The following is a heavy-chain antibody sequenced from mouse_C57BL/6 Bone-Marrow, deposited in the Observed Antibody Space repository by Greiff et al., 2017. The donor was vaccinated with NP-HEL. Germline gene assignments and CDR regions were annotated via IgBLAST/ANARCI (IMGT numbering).Heavy chain of an antibody. CDR2: IHPNSGST. V-gene: IGHV1-64*01. CDR1: GYTFTSYW. Sequence: QVQLQQPGAELVKPGASVKLSCKASGYTFTSYWMHWVKQRPGQGLEWIGMIHPNSGSTNYNEKFKSKATLTVDKSSSTAYMQLSSLTSEDSAVYYCARSPFTTVVPRRPDWDFDVWGTGTTVTVSS. D-gene: IGHD1-1*01. J-gene: IGHJ1*03. CDR3: ARSPFTTVVPRRPDWDFDV.